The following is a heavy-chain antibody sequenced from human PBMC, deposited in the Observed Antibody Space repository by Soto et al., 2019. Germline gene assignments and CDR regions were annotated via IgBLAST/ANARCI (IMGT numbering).Heavy chain of an antibody. J-gene: IGHJ5*02. CDR3: ARYCSGGSCYLYNWFDP. CDR2: ISAYNGNT. CDR1: GYTFTSYG. Sequence: QVPLVQSGAEVKKPGASVKVSCKASGYTFTSYGISWVRQAPGQGLEWMGWISAYNGNTNYVQKLQGRVTMTTDTSTSTAYMELRSLRSDDTAVYYCARYCSGGSCYLYNWFDPWGQGTLVTVSS. D-gene: IGHD2-15*01. V-gene: IGHV1-18*04.